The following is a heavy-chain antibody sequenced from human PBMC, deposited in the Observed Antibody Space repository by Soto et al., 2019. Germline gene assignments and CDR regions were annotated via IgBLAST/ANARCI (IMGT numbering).Heavy chain of an antibody. CDR2: IYPGDSDT. V-gene: IGHV5-51*01. J-gene: IGHJ4*02. CDR1: GYSFTDYW. D-gene: IGHD6-6*01. Sequence: VQLVQSGADVTKPGESLKISCKASGYSFTDYWIGWVRQMPGKGLEWMGIIYPGDSDTKYSPSFQGQVTMSADKSIRTAYLQWNSLKASDTAMYYCARDGLSSSSSFDYWGQGTLVTVSS. CDR3: ARDGLSSSSSFDY.